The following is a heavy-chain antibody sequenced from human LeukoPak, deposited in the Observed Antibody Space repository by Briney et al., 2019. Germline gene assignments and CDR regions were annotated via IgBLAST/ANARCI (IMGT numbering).Heavy chain of an antibody. V-gene: IGHV1-3*01. J-gene: IGHJ4*02. Sequence: ASVKVSCKASGYTFTSYAMHWVRQAPGQRLEWMGWINAGNGNTKYSQKFQGRVTITRDTSASTAYMELSSLRSEDTAVYYCARSSRPITMIVVAPGAWGQGTLVTVPS. CDR2: INAGNGNT. CDR1: GYTFTSYA. CDR3: ARSSRPITMIVVAPGA. D-gene: IGHD3-22*01.